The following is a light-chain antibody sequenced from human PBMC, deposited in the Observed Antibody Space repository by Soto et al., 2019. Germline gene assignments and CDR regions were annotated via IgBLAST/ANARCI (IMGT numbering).Light chain of an antibody. J-gene: IGKJ1*01. V-gene: IGKV3-20*01. CDR1: QSVSSSY. Sequence: EIVLTQSPGTLSLSPGERATLSCRASQSVSSSYLAWYQQKPGLAPRLLIYGASSRATGIPDRFSGSGSGTDFTLTISRLEPEDFAVYYCQQYGTSPWTFGPGTKVEIK. CDR3: QQYGTSPWT. CDR2: GAS.